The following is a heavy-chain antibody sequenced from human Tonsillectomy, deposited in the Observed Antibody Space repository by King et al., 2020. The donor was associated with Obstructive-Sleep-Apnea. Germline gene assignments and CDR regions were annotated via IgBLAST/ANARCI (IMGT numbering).Heavy chain of an antibody. CDR3: ARDPRYRGGWFDP. V-gene: IGHV4-59*01. Sequence: QLQESGPGLVKPSETLSLTCTVSGGSISSYYWSWIRQPPGKGLEWIGYIYYSVSTNYNPSLKSRVTISVDTSKNQFSLKLSSVTAADTAVYYCARDPRYRGGWFDPWGQGTLVTVSS. CDR2: IYYSVST. D-gene: IGHD1-26*01. J-gene: IGHJ5*02. CDR1: GGSISSYY.